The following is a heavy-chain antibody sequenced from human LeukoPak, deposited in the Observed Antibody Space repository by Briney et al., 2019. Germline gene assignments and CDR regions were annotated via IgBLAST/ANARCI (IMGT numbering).Heavy chain of an antibody. Sequence: GGSLRLSCAASGFTFSSYSMNWVRQAPGKGLEWVSSISSSSSYIYYADSVKGRFTISRDNARNSLYLQMNTLRAEDTAVYSCARGADGVSSNSRGWFDPWGQGTLVTVSS. CDR1: GFTFSSYS. D-gene: IGHD2-15*01. V-gene: IGHV3-21*06. CDR3: ARGADGVSSNSRGWFDP. J-gene: IGHJ5*02. CDR2: ISSSSSYI.